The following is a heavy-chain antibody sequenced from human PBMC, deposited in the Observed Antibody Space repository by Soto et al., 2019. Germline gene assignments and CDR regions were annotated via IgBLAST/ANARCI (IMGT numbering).Heavy chain of an antibody. Sequence: EVQLVESGGGLVQPGGSLRLSCAASGFTFSSYAMHWVRQAPGKGLEYVSAISSNGGSTYYANSVKGRFTISRDNSKNTLYLQIGSLRAEDMAVYYCARRDGYNFDYWGQGTLVIVSS. CDR2: ISSNGGST. J-gene: IGHJ4*02. CDR1: GFTFSSYA. D-gene: IGHD5-12*01. CDR3: ARRDGYNFDY. V-gene: IGHV3-64*01.